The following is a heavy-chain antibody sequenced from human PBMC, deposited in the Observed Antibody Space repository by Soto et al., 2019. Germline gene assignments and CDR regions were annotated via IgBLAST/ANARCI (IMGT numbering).Heavy chain of an antibody. CDR2: ISSSSSTI. CDR1: GFTFSSYS. CDR3: ARDATAPMPWFDP. D-gene: IGHD2-2*01. V-gene: IGHV3-48*01. Sequence: GGSLRLSCAASGFTFSSYSMNWVRQAPGKGLEWVSYISSSSSTIYYADSVKGRFTISRDNAKNSLYLQMNSLRAEDTAVYYCARDATAPMPWFDPWGQGTLVTVSS. J-gene: IGHJ5*02.